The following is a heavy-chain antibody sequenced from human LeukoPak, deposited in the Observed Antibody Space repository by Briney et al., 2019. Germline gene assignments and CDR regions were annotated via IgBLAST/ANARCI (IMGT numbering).Heavy chain of an antibody. Sequence: PGGSLRLSCAASGCTLSSYWMTWLPQAPGKGLEWVATIKADGGDQHYVDSLRGRFTISRDNAKNSLYLQMNNLTAEDTAGYYCARDRSQFGYWGQGTLVTVSS. CDR2: IKADGGDQ. D-gene: IGHD6-6*01. J-gene: IGHJ4*02. CDR3: ARDRSQFGY. CDR1: GCTLSSYW. V-gene: IGHV3-7*01.